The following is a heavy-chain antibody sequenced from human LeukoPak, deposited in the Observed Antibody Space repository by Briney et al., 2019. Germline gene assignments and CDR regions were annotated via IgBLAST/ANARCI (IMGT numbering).Heavy chain of an antibody. V-gene: IGHV4-59*01. J-gene: IGHJ3*02. D-gene: IGHD3-22*01. Sequence: SETLSLTCTVSGGSISSYYWSWIRQPPGKGLEWIGYTYYSGSTNYNPSLKSRVTISVDTSKNQFSLKLSSVTAADTAVYYCARDTRVITDDGAFDIWGQGTMVTVSS. CDR1: GGSISSYY. CDR3: ARDTRVITDDGAFDI. CDR2: TYYSGST.